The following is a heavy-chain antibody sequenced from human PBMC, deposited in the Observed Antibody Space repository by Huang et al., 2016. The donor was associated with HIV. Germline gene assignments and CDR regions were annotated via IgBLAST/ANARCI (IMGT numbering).Heavy chain of an antibody. D-gene: IGHD3-3*01. V-gene: IGHV4-39*01. Sequence: QMRFQESGPGLVKPSGTLSLTCNVSGGSFNTGRYYWGWIRQPPGKGLEWVGSLFETGKRHYDPYLKGRRAMSDDTSKNQFTLNISSVTAADTAIYYCARNHDFWRGRMFAISYFDVWGRGTLVTVAS. CDR3: ARNHDFWRGRMFAISYFDV. CDR2: LFETGKR. J-gene: IGHJ2*01. CDR1: GGSFNTGRYY.